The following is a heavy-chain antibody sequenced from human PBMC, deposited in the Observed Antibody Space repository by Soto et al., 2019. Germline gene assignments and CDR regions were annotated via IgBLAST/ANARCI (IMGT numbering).Heavy chain of an antibody. CDR3: ATIAVAALYGMDV. CDR2: IYYSGST. D-gene: IGHD6-19*01. J-gene: IGHJ6*01. Sequence: SETLSLTCTVSGGSTSSSSYYWGWIRQPPGKGLEWIGSIYYSGSTYYNPSLKSRVTISVDTSKNQFSLKLSSVTAADTAVYYCATIAVAALYGMDVWGQGTTVNVS. V-gene: IGHV4-39*01. CDR1: GGSTSSSSYY.